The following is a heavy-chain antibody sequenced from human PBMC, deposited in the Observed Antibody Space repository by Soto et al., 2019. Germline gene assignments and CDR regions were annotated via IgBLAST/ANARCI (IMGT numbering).Heavy chain of an antibody. J-gene: IGHJ6*02. Sequence: GASVKVSCKASGYTFTSYAMHWVRQAPGQGLEWMGWINPNSGGTNYAQKFQGWVTMTRDTSISTAYMELSRLRSDDTAVYYCARDIWIYDSSGSSYYYYGMDVWGQGTTVTVSS. D-gene: IGHD3-22*01. CDR2: INPNSGGT. CDR3: ARDIWIYDSSGSSYYYYGMDV. CDR1: GYTFTSYA. V-gene: IGHV1-2*04.